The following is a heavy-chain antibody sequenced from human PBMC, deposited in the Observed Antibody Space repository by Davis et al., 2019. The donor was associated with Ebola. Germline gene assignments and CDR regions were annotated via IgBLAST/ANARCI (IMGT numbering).Heavy chain of an antibody. J-gene: IGHJ5*02. CDR1: GFTLSSYA. CDR2: ISSSSSTI. Sequence: GGSLRLSCAASGFTLSSYAMNWVRQAPGKGLEWVSYISSSSSTIYYADSVKGRFTISRDNAKNSLYLQMNSLRDEDTAVYYCARERIQLWLDNWFDPWGQGTLVTVSS. V-gene: IGHV3-48*02. D-gene: IGHD5-18*01. CDR3: ARERIQLWLDNWFDP.